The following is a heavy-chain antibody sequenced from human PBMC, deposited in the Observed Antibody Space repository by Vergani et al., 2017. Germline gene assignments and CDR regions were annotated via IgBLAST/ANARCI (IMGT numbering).Heavy chain of an antibody. D-gene: IGHD3-10*01. Sequence: QVQLQESGPGLVKPSQTLSLTCTVSGGSISSGGYYWSWIRQHPGKGLEWIGYIYYSGSTYYNPSLKSRVSISIVSSSKFSLSLTSVTAADTAIYYWARHRGSGGFFPSSYFYGMDVWGHGTTVTVSS. V-gene: IGHV4-31*03. CDR2: IYYSGST. CDR3: ARHRGSGGFFPSSYFYGMDV. J-gene: IGHJ6*02. CDR1: GGSISSGGYY.